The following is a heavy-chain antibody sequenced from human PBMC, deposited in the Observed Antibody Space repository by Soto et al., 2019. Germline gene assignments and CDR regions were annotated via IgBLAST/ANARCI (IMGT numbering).Heavy chain of an antibody. CDR3: ARRVEDIVVVPAAIPYYYYYMDV. CDR1: GGTICSTVDY. Sequence: SETLSLIRAVSGGTICSTVDYGGWIRQPPGKGLEWIGSIYYSGSTYYNPSLKSRVTISVDTSKNQFSLKLSSVTAADTAVYYCARRVEDIVVVPAAIPYYYYYMDVWGKGTTVTVSS. D-gene: IGHD2-2*01. J-gene: IGHJ6*03. CDR2: IYYSGST. V-gene: IGHV4-39*01.